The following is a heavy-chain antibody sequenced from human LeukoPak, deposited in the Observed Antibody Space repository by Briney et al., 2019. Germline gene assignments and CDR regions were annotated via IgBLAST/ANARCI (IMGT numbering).Heavy chain of an antibody. D-gene: IGHD3-10*01. J-gene: IGHJ4*02. V-gene: IGHV4-30-4*01. CDR2: IYYSGST. CDR1: GGSISSGDYY. CDR3: ARGGAEWGSGSYYNELVDY. Sequence: SQTLSLTCTVSGGSISSGDYYWSWIRRPPGKGLEWIGYIYYSGSTYYNPSLKSRVTISVDTSKNQFSLKLSSVTAADTAVYYCARGGAEWGSGSYYNELVDYWGQGTLVTVSS.